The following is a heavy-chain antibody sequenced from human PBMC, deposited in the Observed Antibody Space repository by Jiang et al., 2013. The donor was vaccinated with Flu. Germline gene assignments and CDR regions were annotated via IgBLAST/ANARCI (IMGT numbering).Heavy chain of an antibody. CDR3: ARSSEAFYGL. J-gene: IGHJ3*01. CDR1: GSSIRTGGYY. V-gene: IGHV4-31*02. CDR2: ISYSGTT. Sequence: GSSIRTGGYYWNWIRQLPGKGLEWIGRISYSGTTYYNPSLKSRVMISVDTSKNEFSLKLNSVTAADTAVYFCARSSEAFYGLWGQGTMVTVS. D-gene: IGHD3-10*01.